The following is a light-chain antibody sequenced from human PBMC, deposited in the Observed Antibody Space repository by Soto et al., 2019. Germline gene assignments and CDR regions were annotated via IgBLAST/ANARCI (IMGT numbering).Light chain of an antibody. V-gene: IGKV3-20*01. CDR2: GAS. Sequence: EIVMTQSPATLSVSPGERVTLSCRASQSVSSSYLAWYQQKPGQPPRLLIYGASSRATGIPDRFSGSGSGTDFTLTISRLEPEDFAVFYCQHYDSLPITFGQGTRLEIK. J-gene: IGKJ5*01. CDR1: QSVSSSY. CDR3: QHYDSLPIT.